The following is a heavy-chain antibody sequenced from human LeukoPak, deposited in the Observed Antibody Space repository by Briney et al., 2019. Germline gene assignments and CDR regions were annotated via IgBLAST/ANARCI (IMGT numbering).Heavy chain of an antibody. Sequence: SETLPLTCTVSGGSISSYYWSWIRQPPGKGLEWIGYIYYSGSTNYNPSLKSRVTISVDTSKNQFSLKLSSVTAADTAVYYCARGGAMGYFDYWGQGTLVTVSS. CDR1: GGSISSYY. V-gene: IGHV4-59*12. J-gene: IGHJ4*02. CDR2: IYYSGST. CDR3: ARGGAMGYFDY. D-gene: IGHD3-16*01.